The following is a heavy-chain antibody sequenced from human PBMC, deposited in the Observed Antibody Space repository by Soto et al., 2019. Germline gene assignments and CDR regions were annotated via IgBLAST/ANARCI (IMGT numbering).Heavy chain of an antibody. CDR3: ARHGDHYYDILTGYPYYFDY. D-gene: IGHD3-9*01. CDR1: GGSISSSY. Sequence: PSETLSLTCTVSGGSISSSYWSSIRQNPGKGLEWIGYIYYSGSTNYNPSLKSRVTISVDTSKNQFSLKLSSVTAADTAVYYCARHGDHYYDILTGYPYYFDYWGQGTLVTVSS. V-gene: IGHV4-59*08. J-gene: IGHJ4*02. CDR2: IYYSGST.